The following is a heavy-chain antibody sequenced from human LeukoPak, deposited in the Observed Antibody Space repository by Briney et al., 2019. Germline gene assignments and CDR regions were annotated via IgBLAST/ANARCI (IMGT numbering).Heavy chain of an antibody. Sequence: SVKVSCKASGGTFSSYAISWVRQAPGQGLEWMGGIIPIFGTANYAQKFQGRVTITADESTSTAYMELSSLRSEDTAVYYCARTITLPYYFDYWGQGTLVTVSS. V-gene: IGHV1-69*13. CDR2: IIPIFGTA. CDR1: GGTFSSYA. D-gene: IGHD3-9*01. CDR3: ARTITLPYYFDY. J-gene: IGHJ4*02.